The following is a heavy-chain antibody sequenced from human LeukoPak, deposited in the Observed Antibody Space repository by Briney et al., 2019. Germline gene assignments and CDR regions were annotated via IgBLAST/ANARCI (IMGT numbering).Heavy chain of an antibody. CDR3: ASSEEDQPGSDRFDP. Sequence: GASVKVSCKASGYTFTYRYLHWVRQAPGQALEWMGWITPFNGNTNYAQKFQDRVTITRDRSMSTAYMELSSLRSEDTAMYYCASSEEDQPGSDRFDPWGQGTLVTVSS. CDR2: ITPFNGNT. J-gene: IGHJ5*02. D-gene: IGHD2-2*01. V-gene: IGHV1-45*02. CDR1: GYTFTYRY.